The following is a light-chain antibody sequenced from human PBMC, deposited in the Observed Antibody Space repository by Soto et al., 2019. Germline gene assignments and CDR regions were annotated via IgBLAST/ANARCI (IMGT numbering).Light chain of an antibody. Sequence: EIVLTQSPGTLSLSPGERATLSCRASQSVSSSYLAWYQQKPGQAPRLLIYGASSRATGIPDRFSGSGSGTDFTLTISRLEPEDFAVYYCQQYPDWTFGQGTKVDIK. CDR2: GAS. CDR1: QSVSSSY. J-gene: IGKJ1*01. V-gene: IGKV3-20*01. CDR3: QQYPDWT.